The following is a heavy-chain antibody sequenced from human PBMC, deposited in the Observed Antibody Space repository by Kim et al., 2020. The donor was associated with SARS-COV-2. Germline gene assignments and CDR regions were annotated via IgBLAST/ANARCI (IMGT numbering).Heavy chain of an antibody. D-gene: IGHD4-4*01. J-gene: IGHJ4*02. V-gene: IGHV1-3*01. CDR3: ARDMNPTVYDY. CDR2: KK. Sequence: KKKYSQKFQRRGTITRDTSANTAYMELSRLTSEDTAVYYCARDMNPTVYDYWGQGTLVTVSS.